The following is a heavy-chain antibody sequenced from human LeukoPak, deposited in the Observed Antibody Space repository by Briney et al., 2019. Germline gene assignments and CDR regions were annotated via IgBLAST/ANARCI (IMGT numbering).Heavy chain of an antibody. Sequence: PVGALRLSCAASGVTFSSFVMSCGRQAPGKGRGWGSSISGSGVVKYYTDSVKGRFTISRDNSKNTLYVQMNSLRAEDTAVYYCAKVSCTGGTCSSFGYWGQGTLATVSS. CDR3: AKVSCTGGTCSSFGY. D-gene: IGHD2-8*02. V-gene: IGHV3-23*01. CDR1: GVTFSSFV. CDR2: ISGSGVVK. J-gene: IGHJ4*02.